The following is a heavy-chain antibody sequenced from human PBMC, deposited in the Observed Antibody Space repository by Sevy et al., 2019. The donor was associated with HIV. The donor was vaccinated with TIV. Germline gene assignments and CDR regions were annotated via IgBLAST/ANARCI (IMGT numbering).Heavy chain of an antibody. CDR2: IYPGYTVT. CDR3: ARYPIVVVPAAEYYFDY. CDR1: GYTFSNYW. D-gene: IGHD2-2*01. Sequence: GESLKISCKGSGYTFSNYWIGWVRQMPGKGLGWMGVIYPGYTVTRYSPSFQGQVPMSADKSTSTAYLQWSSLKTSDTAIYYCARYPIVVVPAAEYYFDYWGQGTLVTVSS. J-gene: IGHJ4*02. V-gene: IGHV5-51*01.